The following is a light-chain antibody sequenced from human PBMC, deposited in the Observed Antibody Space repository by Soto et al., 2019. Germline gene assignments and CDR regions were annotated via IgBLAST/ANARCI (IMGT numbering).Light chain of an antibody. CDR2: LGS. CDR3: MQALQTPLT. CDR1: QSLLHSIGYNY. J-gene: IGKJ4*01. Sequence: EIVMTQSPLSLPVTPGEPASISCRSSQSLLHSIGYNYLDWYLQKPGQSPQLLIYLGSNRASGVPDRFSGSGSGTDFTLKISRVEAEDFGVYYCMQALQTPLTFGGGTKVEIK. V-gene: IGKV2-28*01.